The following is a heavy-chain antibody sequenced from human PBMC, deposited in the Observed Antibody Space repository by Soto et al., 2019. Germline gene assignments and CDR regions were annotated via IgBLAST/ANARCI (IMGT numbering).Heavy chain of an antibody. CDR3: AHSRCGGDCLRSYSSHYYYGMDV. J-gene: IGHJ6*02. CDR1: GFSLSTGGVG. CDR2: IYWDADK. V-gene: IGHV2-5*02. Sequence: QITLKESGPTLVKPTQTLTLTCTFSGFSLSTGGVGVGWIRQPPGKALEWLALIYWDADKRYSPSLKSRLTVTKATSKNQVVLTMTNMDPVGTATYYCAHSRCGGDCLRSYSSHYYYGMDVWGQGTTVTVSS. D-gene: IGHD2-21*02.